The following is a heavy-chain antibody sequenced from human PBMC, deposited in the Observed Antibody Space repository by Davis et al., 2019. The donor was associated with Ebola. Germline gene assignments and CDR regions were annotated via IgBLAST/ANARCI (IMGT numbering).Heavy chain of an antibody. CDR3: ATTYYYDSSGYYYEGYFYY. CDR1: EFTLSNYW. Sequence: HTGGSLRLSCAASEFTLSNYWMHWVRQGPGKGLVWLSRINSDGSSTTYADSVKGRFTISRDNAKNTLYLQMNSLRDEDTAVYYCATTYYYDSSGYYYEGYFYYWGQGTLVTVSS. V-gene: IGHV3-74*01. CDR2: INSDGSST. J-gene: IGHJ4*02. D-gene: IGHD3-22*01.